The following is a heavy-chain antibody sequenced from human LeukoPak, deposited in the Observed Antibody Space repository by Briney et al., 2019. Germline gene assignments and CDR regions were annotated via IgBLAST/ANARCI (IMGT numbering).Heavy chain of an antibody. CDR3: ATVGSSGWYAQNYFDS. D-gene: IGHD6-19*01. CDR1: GYTYTRSY. CDR2: INPNSGGT. Sequence: ASVKLPYKASGYTYTRSYLQCVRQAPGQGLEWMGWINPNSGGTNYAQTFQGRVTMTRDTSISTAYMELSRLRSDDTAVYYCATVGSSGWYAQNYFDSGGQGTLVTVSS. V-gene: IGHV1-2*02. J-gene: IGHJ1*01.